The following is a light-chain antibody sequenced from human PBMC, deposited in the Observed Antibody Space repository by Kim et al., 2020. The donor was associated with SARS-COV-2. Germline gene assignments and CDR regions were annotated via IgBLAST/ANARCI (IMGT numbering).Light chain of an antibody. Sequence: EIVMTQSPATLSLSPGERATLSCRASQSVSSNLAWYQQKPGQAPRLLIYGASTRATGIPARFSGSGSGTEFTLTISSLQSEDFAVYYCQKYNNWPPVTFGGGIKVDIK. CDR3: QKYNNWPPVT. V-gene: IGKV3-15*01. J-gene: IGKJ4*01. CDR2: GAS. CDR1: QSVSSN.